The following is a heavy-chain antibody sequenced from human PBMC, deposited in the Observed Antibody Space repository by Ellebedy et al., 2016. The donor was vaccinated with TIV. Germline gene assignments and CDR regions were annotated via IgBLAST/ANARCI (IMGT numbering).Heavy chain of an antibody. CDR2: FYSGGST. Sequence: PGGSLRLSCAASGFTVSSKYMGWVRQAPGKGLEWVSIFYSGGSTYYADSVKGRFTISRDNSKNSLSLQMNSLTAEDTAIYFCARGGRFGEFFDYWGQGTLVTVSS. J-gene: IGHJ4*02. CDR3: ARGGRFGEFFDY. CDR1: GFTVSSKY. D-gene: IGHD3-10*01. V-gene: IGHV3-66*01.